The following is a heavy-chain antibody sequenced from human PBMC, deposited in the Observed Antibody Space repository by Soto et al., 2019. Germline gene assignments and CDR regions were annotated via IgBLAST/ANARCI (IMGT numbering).Heavy chain of an antibody. CDR2: IIPIFGTA. V-gene: IGHV1-69*13. Sequence: SVKVSCKASGGTFSSYAISWVRQAPGQGLEWMGGIIPIFGTANYAQKFQGRVTITADESTSTAYMELSSLRSEDTAVYYCARQYCGGDCYTFFGAFYIWGQGTMVTVSS. CDR3: ARQYCGGDCYTFFGAFYI. D-gene: IGHD2-21*02. J-gene: IGHJ3*02. CDR1: GGTFSSYA.